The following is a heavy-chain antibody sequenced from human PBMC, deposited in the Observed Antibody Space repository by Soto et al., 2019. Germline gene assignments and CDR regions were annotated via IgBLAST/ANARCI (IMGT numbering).Heavy chain of an antibody. CDR2: IKSKGENYAT. V-gene: IGHV3-73*01. D-gene: IGHD6-13*01. Sequence: GGSLRLSCAASGFTFSDFAIHWVRLASGKGLEWVGRIKSKGENYATAYAASVKGRFTISRDDSQNTAYLQMDSLKTDDTAVYYCSRLGFSSTWYGLNYWGHGTLVTDSS. CDR1: GFTFSDFA. CDR3: SRLGFSSTWYGLNY. J-gene: IGHJ4*01.